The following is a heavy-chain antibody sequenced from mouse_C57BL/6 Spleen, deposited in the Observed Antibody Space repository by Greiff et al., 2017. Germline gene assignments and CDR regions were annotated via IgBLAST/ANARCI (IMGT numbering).Heavy chain of an antibody. J-gene: IGHJ2*01. D-gene: IGHD2-3*01. CDR2: IYPRDGST. CDR3: ARRVYDGCGYYFDY. CDR1: GYTFTSYA. V-gene: IGHV1-85*01. Sequence: QVQLQQSGPELVKPGASVKLSCKASGYTFTSYAINWVKQRPGQGLEWIGWIYPRDGSTKYNEKFKGKATLTGDTSSSTAYMELHSLTSEDSAVYFCARRVYDGCGYYFDYWGQGTTLTVSS.